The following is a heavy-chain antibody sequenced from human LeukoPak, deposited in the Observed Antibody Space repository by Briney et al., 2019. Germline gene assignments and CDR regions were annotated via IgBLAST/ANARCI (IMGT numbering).Heavy chain of an antibody. D-gene: IGHD3-9*01. CDR1: GFTFSSYS. V-gene: IGHV3-30*02. J-gene: IGHJ4*02. CDR3: AKELRYFDWLSKPLDY. CDR2: VRYDGSNK. Sequence: GGSLRLSCAASGFTFSSYSMNWVRQAPGKGLEWVAFVRYDGSNKYYADSVKGRFTISRDNSKNTLYLQMNSLRAEDTAVYYCAKELRYFDWLSKPLDYWGQGTLVTVSS.